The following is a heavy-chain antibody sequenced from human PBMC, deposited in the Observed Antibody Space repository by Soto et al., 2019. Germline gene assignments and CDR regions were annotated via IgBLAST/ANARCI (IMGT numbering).Heavy chain of an antibody. V-gene: IGHV3-21*01. J-gene: IGHJ6*03. CDR2: ISSSSSYI. CDR3: ARFQGSDYYMDV. CDR1: GFTFSSYS. Sequence: VQLVESGGGLVKPGGSLRLSCAASGFTFSSYSMNWVRQAPGKGLEWVSSISSSSSYIYYADSVKGRFTISRDNAKNSLYLQMNSLRAEDTAVYYCARFQGSDYYMDVWGKGTTVTVSS.